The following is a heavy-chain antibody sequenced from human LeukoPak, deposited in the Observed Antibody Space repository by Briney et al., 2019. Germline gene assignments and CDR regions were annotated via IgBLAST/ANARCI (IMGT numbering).Heavy chain of an antibody. J-gene: IGHJ4*02. CDR1: GGTFSSYA. CDR3: ARIEAVTRGYNHAYYFDY. V-gene: IGHV1-69*13. D-gene: IGHD5-18*01. CDR2: IIPIFGTA. Sequence: SVKVSCKASGGTFSSYAISWVRQAPGQGLEWMGGIIPIFGTANYAQKFQGRVTITADESTSTAYMELSSLRSEDTAVYYCARIEAVTRGYNHAYYFDYWGQGTLVTVSS.